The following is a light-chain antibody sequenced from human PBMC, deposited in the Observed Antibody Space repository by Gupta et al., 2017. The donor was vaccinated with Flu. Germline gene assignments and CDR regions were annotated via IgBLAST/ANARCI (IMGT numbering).Light chain of an antibody. CDR1: RSVSSD. Sequence: ERATLSCRARRSVSSDLAWYQQKPGQAPRLLIYDASTRATGIPARFSGSGSGTEFTLTISSLQSEDFAIYYCQQYNNWPPLTFGGGTRVEIK. V-gene: IGKV3D-15*01. CDR2: DAS. J-gene: IGKJ4*01. CDR3: QQYNNWPPLT.